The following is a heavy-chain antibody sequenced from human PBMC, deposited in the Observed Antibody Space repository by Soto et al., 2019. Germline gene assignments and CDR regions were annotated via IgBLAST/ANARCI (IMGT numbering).Heavy chain of an antibody. D-gene: IGHD4-17*01. J-gene: IGHJ4*02. Sequence: SETLSLTCSVSGASIRSYYWSWIRQPPGKGLELIGYISYGGSTNYNPSLKSRVTISVDTSKNQFSLKLRSVTAADTAVYYCATRSSINADLVDYWGQGTLVTVSS. CDR1: GASIRSYY. CDR2: ISYGGST. CDR3: ATRSSINADLVDY. V-gene: IGHV4-59*01.